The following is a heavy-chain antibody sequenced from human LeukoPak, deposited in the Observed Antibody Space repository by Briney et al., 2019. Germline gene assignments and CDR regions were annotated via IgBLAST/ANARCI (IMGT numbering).Heavy chain of an antibody. CDR2: IYHTGTT. V-gene: IGHV4-38-2*02. Sequence: SETLSLTCIVSGFSISIGYYWGWIRQPPGKGLECIGTIYHTGTTYYNPSLKSRVTISVDTSKNQFSLKLSSVTAADTAVYYCARGSSSWAWSGYYVPYFDYWGQGTLVTVSS. CDR3: ARGSSSWAWSGYYVPYFDY. CDR1: GFSISIGYY. J-gene: IGHJ4*02. D-gene: IGHD3-3*01.